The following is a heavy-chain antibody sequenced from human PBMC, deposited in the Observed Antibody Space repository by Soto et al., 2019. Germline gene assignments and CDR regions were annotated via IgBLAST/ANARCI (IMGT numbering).Heavy chain of an antibody. V-gene: IGHV3-33*01. CDR1: GFTFSSYG. J-gene: IGHJ3*02. Sequence: GGSLRLSCAASGFTFSSYGMHWVRQAPGKGLEWVAVIWYDGSNKYYADSVKGRFTISRDNSKNTLYLQMNSLRAEDTAVYYCAREDYYDSSGYGAFDIWGQGTMVTVSS. CDR2: IWYDGSNK. CDR3: AREDYYDSSGYGAFDI. D-gene: IGHD3-22*01.